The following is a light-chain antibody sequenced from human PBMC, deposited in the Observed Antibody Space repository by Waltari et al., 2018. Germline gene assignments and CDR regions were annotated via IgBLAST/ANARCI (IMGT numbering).Light chain of an antibody. CDR3: QSFDNMLSGGVV. Sequence: QSVLTQPPSVSGTPGQRVTISCSGSTSNIGAGHDVHWYQHLPGTAPQLLIYVTNTGPSGVPDRFSGSKSGTSASLAITGLQADDEADYFCQSFDNMLSGGVVFGGGTKLAVL. CDR2: VTN. CDR1: TSNIGAGHD. V-gene: IGLV1-40*01. J-gene: IGLJ2*01.